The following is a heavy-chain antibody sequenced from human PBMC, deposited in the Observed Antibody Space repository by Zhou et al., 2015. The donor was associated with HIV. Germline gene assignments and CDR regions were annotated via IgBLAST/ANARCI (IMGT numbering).Heavy chain of an antibody. CDR1: GYTFTSYY. CDR2: INPSGGST. D-gene: IGHD5-18*01. Sequence: QVQLVQSGAEVKKPGASVKVSCKASGYTFTSYYMHWVRQAPGQGLEWMGIINPSGGSTSYAQKFQGRVTMTRDTSTSTVYMELSSLRSEDTAVYYCASQERRGYSYGSEKDLYYFDYWGQGTLVTVSS. V-gene: IGHV1-46*01. CDR3: ASQERRGYSYGSEKDLYYFDY. J-gene: IGHJ4*02.